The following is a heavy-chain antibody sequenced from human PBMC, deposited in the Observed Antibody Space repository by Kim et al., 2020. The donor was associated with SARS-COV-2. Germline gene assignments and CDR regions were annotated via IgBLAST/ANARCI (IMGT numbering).Heavy chain of an antibody. CDR3: ASQEDRYCSSTSCYEYYYYGMDV. Sequence: GGSLRLSCAASGFTFSSYSMNWVRQAPGKGLAWVSYISSSSSTIYYADSVKGRFTISRDNAKNSLYLQMNSLRAEDTAVYYCASQEDRYCSSTSCYEYYYYGMDVWGQGTTVTVSS. CDR2: ISSSSSTI. D-gene: IGHD2-2*01. CDR1: GFTFSSYS. J-gene: IGHJ6*02. V-gene: IGHV3-48*04.